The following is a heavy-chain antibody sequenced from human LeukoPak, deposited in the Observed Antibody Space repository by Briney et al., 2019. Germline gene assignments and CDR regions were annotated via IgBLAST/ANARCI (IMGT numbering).Heavy chain of an antibody. CDR3: ARAVGNSGIDS. CDR2: IKQDGSEK. CDR1: RFTFTSYW. V-gene: IGHV3-7*04. Sequence: GGSLRLSCAASRFTFTSYWMSWVRQAPGKGLEWVANIKQDGSEKYYVDSVRGRFTISRDTPKNSLYLQMNSLRAEDTAVYYCARAVGNSGIDSWGQGTLVTVSS. D-gene: IGHD4-23*01. J-gene: IGHJ4*02.